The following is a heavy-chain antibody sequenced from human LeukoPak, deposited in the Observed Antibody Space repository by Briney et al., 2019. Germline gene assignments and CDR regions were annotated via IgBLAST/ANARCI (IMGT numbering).Heavy chain of an antibody. CDR2: VSAYNGNT. J-gene: IGHJ4*02. Sequence: VASVKVSCKASGYTFTSYGISWVRQAPGQGLEWMGWVSAYNGNTNYAQKLQGRVTMTTDTSTSTAYMELRSLRSDDTAVYYCARGIDILTGYHFDYWGQGTLVTVSS. CDR1: GYTFTSYG. CDR3: ARGIDILTGYHFDY. V-gene: IGHV1-18*01. D-gene: IGHD3-9*01.